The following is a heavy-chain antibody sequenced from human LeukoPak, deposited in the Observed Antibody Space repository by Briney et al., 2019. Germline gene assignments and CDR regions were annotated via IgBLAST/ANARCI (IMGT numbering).Heavy chain of an antibody. Sequence: SETLSLTCTVSGGSISSGDYYWSWIRQPPGKGLEWIGYIYYSGSTYYNPSLKSRVTMSVDTSKNQFSLKLSSVTAADTAVYYCARAGYSGSYLGGYAFDIWGQGTMVTVSS. J-gene: IGHJ3*02. D-gene: IGHD1-26*01. CDR1: GGSISSGDYY. V-gene: IGHV4-30-4*01. CDR2: IYYSGST. CDR3: ARAGYSGSYLGGYAFDI.